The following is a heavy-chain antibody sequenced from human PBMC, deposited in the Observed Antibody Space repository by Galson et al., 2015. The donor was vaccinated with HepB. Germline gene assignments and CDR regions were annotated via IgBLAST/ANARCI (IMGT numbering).Heavy chain of an antibody. V-gene: IGHV1-69*13. D-gene: IGHD3-3*01. CDR2: IIPIFGTA. CDR3: ASIHLEWLSSDMGEYYYYYGMDV. J-gene: IGHJ6*02. Sequence: SVKVSCKASGYTFTGYYMHWVRQAPGQGLEWMGRIIPIFGTANYAQKFQGRVTITADESTSTAYMELSSLRSEDTAVYYCASIHLEWLSSDMGEYYYYYGMDVWGQGTTVAVSS. CDR1: GYTFTGYY.